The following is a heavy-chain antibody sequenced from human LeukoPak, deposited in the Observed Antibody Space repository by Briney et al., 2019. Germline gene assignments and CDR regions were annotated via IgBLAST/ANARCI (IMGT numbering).Heavy chain of an antibody. CDR1: GDSISRSNW. Sequence: TSGTLSLTCAVFGDSISRSNWWSWVRQPPGKGLEWIGEIYQSGSTNYNPSLKSRVIISLDKSKKQFSLKLSSVTAADTAVYYCARDRYGSSWAFDIWGQGTMVTVSS. V-gene: IGHV4-4*02. D-gene: IGHD6-6*01. J-gene: IGHJ3*02. CDR3: ARDRYGSSWAFDI. CDR2: IYQSGST.